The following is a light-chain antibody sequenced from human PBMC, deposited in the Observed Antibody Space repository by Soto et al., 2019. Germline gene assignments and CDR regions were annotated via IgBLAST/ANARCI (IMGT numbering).Light chain of an antibody. CDR2: LNSDGSH. CDR1: SGHSSYA. V-gene: IGLV4-69*01. CDR3: QTWGTGIAV. Sequence: QLVLTQSPSASASLGASVKLTCTLSSGHSSYAIAWHQQQPEKGPRYLMKLNSDGSHRKGDGIPDRFSGSSSGAEHYLTISSLQSEDEADYYCQTWGTGIAVFGGGTKLTVL. J-gene: IGLJ2*01.